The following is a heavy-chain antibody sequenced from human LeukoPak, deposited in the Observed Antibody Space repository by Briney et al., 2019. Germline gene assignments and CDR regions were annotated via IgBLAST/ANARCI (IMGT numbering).Heavy chain of an antibody. D-gene: IGHD3-3*01. J-gene: IGHJ4*02. V-gene: IGHV1-69*06. CDR2: IIPVFGTP. CDR1: GGTFSNSG. Sequence: VASVKVSCKTSGGTFSNSGISWVRQAPGQGPEWMGGIIPVFGTPNYAQKFQGRLTITADRSTTTAYMELSSLTSDDTAVYYCARERLARFPYFDYWGQGTLVAVSP. CDR3: ARERLARFPYFDY.